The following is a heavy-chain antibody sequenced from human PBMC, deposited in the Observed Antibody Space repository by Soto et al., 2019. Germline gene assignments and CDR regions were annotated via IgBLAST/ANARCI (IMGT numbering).Heavy chain of an antibody. CDR2: ISAYNGNT. CDR1: GYTFTSYG. V-gene: IGHV1-18*01. J-gene: IGHJ4*02. D-gene: IGHD3-9*01. Sequence: ASVKVSCKASGYTFTSYGISWVRQAPGQGLEWMGWISAYNGNTNYAQKLQGRVTMTTDTSTSTAYMELRSLRSDDTAVYYCARVPTYYDILTGSNPLDYWGQGTLVTVSS. CDR3: ARVPTYYDILTGSNPLDY.